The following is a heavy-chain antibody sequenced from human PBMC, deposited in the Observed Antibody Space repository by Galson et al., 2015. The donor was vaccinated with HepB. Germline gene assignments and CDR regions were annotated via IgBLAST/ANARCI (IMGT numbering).Heavy chain of an antibody. J-gene: IGHJ4*02. CDR2: IRTTGDNT. CDR1: GFTFSSYD. CDR3: AAFHQSGPDY. D-gene: IGHD2-15*01. Sequence: SLRLSCAASGFTFSSYDMNWVRQAPGKGLEWVSTIRTTGDNTFYAGSVKGRFTISRDNSRNTLYLQMNSLRAEDTALYYCAAFHQSGPDYWGQGTLVTVSS. V-gene: IGHV3-23*01.